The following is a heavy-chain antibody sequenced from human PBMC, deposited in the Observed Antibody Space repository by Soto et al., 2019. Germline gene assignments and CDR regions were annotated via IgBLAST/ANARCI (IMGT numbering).Heavy chain of an antibody. J-gene: IGHJ4*02. V-gene: IGHV3-33*01. CDR3: ARGGLAARPDY. CDR2: IWYDGSNK. Sequence: LSCAASGFTFSSYAMHWVRQAPGKGLEWVAIIWYDGSNKYYADSVKGRFTISRDNSKNTLYLQMNSLGAEDTAVYYCARGGLAARPDYWGQGTLVTVSS. CDR1: GFTFSSYA. D-gene: IGHD6-6*01.